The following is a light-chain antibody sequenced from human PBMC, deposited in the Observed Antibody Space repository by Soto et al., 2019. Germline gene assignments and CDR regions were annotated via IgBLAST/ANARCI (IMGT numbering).Light chain of an antibody. CDR3: QQYGSSPMYT. Sequence: EIVLTQSPGTLSLSPGGRATLSCRASQSVSSRYLAWYQQKPGQAPRLLIYGASSRATGIPDRFSASGSGTDFTLTISRLEPEDFAVYYCQQYGSSPMYTFGQGTKLEIK. J-gene: IGKJ2*01. CDR1: QSVSSRY. CDR2: GAS. V-gene: IGKV3-20*01.